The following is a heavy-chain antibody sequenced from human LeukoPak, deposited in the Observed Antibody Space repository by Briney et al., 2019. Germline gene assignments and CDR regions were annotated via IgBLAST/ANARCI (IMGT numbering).Heavy chain of an antibody. CDR2: IYYSGST. Sequence: PSETLSLTCTVSGGSISGYYWSWIRQPPGKGLDWIGYIYYSGSTNYNPSLKSRVTISVDRSKNQFSLNVSSVTAADTAVYYCARMRLEYSSSWAFDIWGQGTMVTVSS. CDR3: ARMRLEYSSSWAFDI. J-gene: IGHJ3*02. D-gene: IGHD6-6*01. CDR1: GGSISGYY. V-gene: IGHV4-59*08.